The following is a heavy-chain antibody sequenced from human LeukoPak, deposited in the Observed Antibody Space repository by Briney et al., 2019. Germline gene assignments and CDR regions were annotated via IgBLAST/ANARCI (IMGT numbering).Heavy chain of an antibody. CDR3: ARDVIVGDAFDI. J-gene: IGHJ3*02. D-gene: IGHD2-21*01. CDR1: GGNFRTYD. V-gene: IGHV1-69*05. Sequence: SVKVSCKASGGNFRTYDISWVRQAPGQGLEWMGRIIPIFGTANYAQKLQGRVTITTDESTSTAYMELSSLRSEDTAVYYCARDVIVGDAFDIWGQGTMVTVSS. CDR2: IIPIFGTA.